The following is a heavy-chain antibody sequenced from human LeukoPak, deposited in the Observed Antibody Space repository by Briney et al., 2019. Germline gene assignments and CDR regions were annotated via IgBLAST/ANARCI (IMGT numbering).Heavy chain of an antibody. CDR2: IYSGGTT. Sequence: GGSPRLSCAASGFTASTYYMNWVRQAPGKGLEWGSIIYSGGTTYYADSVTGRFTISRDTSKNTLSLQMNSLSAEDTAVYFCAGVGDQFHWNPYRWGRGTLVTVSS. CDR3: AGVGDQFHWNPYR. V-gene: IGHV3-53*01. J-gene: IGHJ2*01. D-gene: IGHD1-1*01. CDR1: GFTASTYY.